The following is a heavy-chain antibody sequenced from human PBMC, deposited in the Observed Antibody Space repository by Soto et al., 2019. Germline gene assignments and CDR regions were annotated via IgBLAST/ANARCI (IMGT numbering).Heavy chain of an antibody. J-gene: IGHJ4*02. CDR1: GYTLTDLS. CDR3: ATHRSGRFLEWLPEGSSGY. CDR2: FDPEDGET. V-gene: IGHV1-24*01. Sequence: ASVKVSCKVSGYTLTDLSMQWVRQAPGKGLEWMGGFDPEDGETIYAQKFQGRVTMTEDTATDTAYMELSSLRSEDTAVYYCATHRSGRFLEWLPEGSSGYWGQGTPVTVSS. D-gene: IGHD3-3*01.